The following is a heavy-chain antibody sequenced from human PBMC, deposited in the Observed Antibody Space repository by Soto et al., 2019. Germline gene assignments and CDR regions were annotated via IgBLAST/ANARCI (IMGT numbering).Heavy chain of an antibody. V-gene: IGHV3-48*02. CDR3: ARAKIVAGRGGYYYYGMDV. J-gene: IGHJ6*02. CDR1: GFTFSSYS. Sequence: GGSLRLSCAASGFTFSSYSMNWVRQAPGKGLEWVSYISSSSSTIYYADSVKGRFTISRDNAKNSLYLQMNSLRDEDTAVYYCARAKIVAGRGGYYYYGMDVWGQGTTVTVSS. CDR2: ISSSSSTI. D-gene: IGHD2-15*01.